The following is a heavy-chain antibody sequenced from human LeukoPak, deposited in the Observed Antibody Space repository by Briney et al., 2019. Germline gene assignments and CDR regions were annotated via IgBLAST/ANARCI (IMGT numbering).Heavy chain of an antibody. V-gene: IGHV3-23*01. D-gene: IGHD3-10*01. CDR3: AKRSGGYFFEY. CDR2: VSNNGGDT. J-gene: IGHJ4*02. Sequence: GGSLRLSCAASGFTVSSNYMSWVRQAPGKGLEWVSTVSNNGGDTYYADSVQGRFTISRHNSKNTLFLQMNSLRDEDTAVYYCAKRSGGYFFEYWGQGTLVTVSS. CDR1: GFTVSSNY.